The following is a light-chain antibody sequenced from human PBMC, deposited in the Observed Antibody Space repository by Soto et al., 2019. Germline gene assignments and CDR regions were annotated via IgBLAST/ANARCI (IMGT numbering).Light chain of an antibody. CDR1: NSDVGSYNL. Sequence: QSALTQPASLSGSPGQSVTLSRPGTNSDVGSYNLVSWYQQHPGKAPKLMIYEGSKRPSGVSNRFSGSKSGNTASLTISGLQAEDEADYYCCSYAGSSTPYVFGTGTKVTVL. CDR2: EGS. V-gene: IGLV2-23*01. CDR3: CSYAGSSTPYV. J-gene: IGLJ1*01.